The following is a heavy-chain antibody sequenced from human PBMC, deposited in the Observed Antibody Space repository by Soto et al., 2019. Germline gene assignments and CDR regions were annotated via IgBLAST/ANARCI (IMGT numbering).Heavy chain of an antibody. CDR3: ARSPTHLQDTAMVPQLYYYYGMDV. J-gene: IGHJ6*02. D-gene: IGHD5-18*01. Sequence: GESLKISCKGSGYSFTSYWIGWVRQMPGKGLEWMGIIYPGDSDTRYSPSFQGQVTISADKSISTAYLQWSSLKAPDTAMYYCARSPTHLQDTAMVPQLYYYYGMDVWGQGTTVTVSS. CDR1: GYSFTSYW. V-gene: IGHV5-51*01. CDR2: IYPGDSDT.